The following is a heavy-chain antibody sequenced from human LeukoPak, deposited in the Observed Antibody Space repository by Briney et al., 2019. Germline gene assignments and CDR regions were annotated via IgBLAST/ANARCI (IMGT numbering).Heavy chain of an antibody. CDR1: GFTLSTYW. CDR3: ARGNKWSFDS. J-gene: IGHJ4*02. D-gene: IGHD2-15*01. CDR2: INSDGSAT. V-gene: IGHV3-74*01. Sequence: GSMRLSCVASGFTLSTYWMHWVRQAPGKGLVWVSRINSDGSATSYADSVMVRFTISRDSAKNTLYLQMNSLRPEDTAVYYCARGNKWSFDSWGQGALGNLSS.